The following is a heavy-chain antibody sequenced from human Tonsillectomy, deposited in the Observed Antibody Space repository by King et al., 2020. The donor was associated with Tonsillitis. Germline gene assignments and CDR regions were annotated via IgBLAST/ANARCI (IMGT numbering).Heavy chain of an antibody. CDR2: IYYSGNT. V-gene: IGHV4-39*01. J-gene: IGHJ5*02. D-gene: IGHD4-17*01. Sequence: QLQESGPGLVKPSETLSLTCIVSGGSISTSSYYWGWIRQPPGKGLEWIGSIYYSGNTYYNPSLKSRVTISVDTSKNQFSLKLSSVTAADTGVYYCARLRGDYGALTFDPWGQGTLVSVSS. CDR1: GGSISTSSYY. CDR3: ARLRGDYGALTFDP.